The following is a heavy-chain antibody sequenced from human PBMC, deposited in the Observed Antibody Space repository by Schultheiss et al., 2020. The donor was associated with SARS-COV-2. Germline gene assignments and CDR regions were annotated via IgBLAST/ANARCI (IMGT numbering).Heavy chain of an antibody. J-gene: IGHJ6*02. Sequence: ASVKVSCKASGYTFTSYAMHWVRQAPGQRLEWMGWINAGNGNTKYSQKFQGWVTMTRDTSISTAYMELSRLRSDDTAVYYCARVDEAATPGAAWLSLRYYYYGMDVWGQGTTVTVSS. CDR3: ARVDEAATPGAAWLSLRYYYYGMDV. CDR2: INAGNGNT. CDR1: GYTFTSYA. D-gene: IGHD2-15*01. V-gene: IGHV1-3*01.